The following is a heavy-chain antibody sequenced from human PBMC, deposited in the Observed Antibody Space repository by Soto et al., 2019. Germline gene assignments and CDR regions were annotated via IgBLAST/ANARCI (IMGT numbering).Heavy chain of an antibody. CDR1: GGTFSSYT. CDR2: IIPMLGIT. J-gene: IGHJ6*02. Sequence: QVQLVQSGTEVKKPGSSVNVSCKASGGTFSSYTISWVRQAPGQGLEWMGRIIPMLGITNYAQKFQGRVTFTADKSTGTACMELSSLRSEDTAIYYCAREDRYYGMDVWGQGTPVPVSS. CDR3: AREDRYYGMDV. V-gene: IGHV1-69*08.